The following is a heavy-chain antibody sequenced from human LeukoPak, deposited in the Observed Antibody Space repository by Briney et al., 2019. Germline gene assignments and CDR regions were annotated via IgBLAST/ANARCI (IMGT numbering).Heavy chain of an antibody. J-gene: IGHJ6*03. CDR2: IYYSGST. D-gene: IGHD3/OR15-3a*01. V-gene: IGHV4-59*01. Sequence: PSETLSLTCTVSGGSISSYYWSWIRQPPGKGLEWIGYIYYSGSTNYNPSLKSRVTISVDTSKNQFSLKLNSVTAADTAVYYCAREKSDSWTASSPSYYMDVWGRGTTVIVSS. CDR1: GGSISSYY. CDR3: AREKSDSWTASSPSYYMDV.